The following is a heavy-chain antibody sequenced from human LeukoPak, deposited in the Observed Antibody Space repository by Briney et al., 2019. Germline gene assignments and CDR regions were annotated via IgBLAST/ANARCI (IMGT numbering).Heavy chain of an antibody. D-gene: IGHD3-22*01. V-gene: IGHV1-2*02. J-gene: IGHJ3*02. CDR1: GYTFTGYY. CDR3: ARMGHHDSSGYYYVGAFDI. Sequence: ASVKVSCKASGYTFTGYYMHWVRQAPGQGLEWMGWINPNSGGTNYAQKFQGRVTMTRDTSISTAYMELSRLRSDDTAVYYCARMGHHDSSGYYYVGAFDIWGQGTMVTVSS. CDR2: INPNSGGT.